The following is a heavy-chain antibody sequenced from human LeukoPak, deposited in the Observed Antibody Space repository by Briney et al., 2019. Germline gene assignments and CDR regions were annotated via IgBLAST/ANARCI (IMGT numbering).Heavy chain of an antibody. CDR2: IYYSGST. Sequence: SETLSLTCTVSGGSISSYYWSWIRQPPGKGLEWIGYIYYSGSTNYNPSLKSRVTIPVDTSKNQFSLKLSSVTAADTAVYYCARVAAVGLGPFDYWGQGTLVTVSS. CDR1: GGSISSYY. D-gene: IGHD6-13*01. J-gene: IGHJ4*02. CDR3: ARVAAVGLGPFDY. V-gene: IGHV4-59*01.